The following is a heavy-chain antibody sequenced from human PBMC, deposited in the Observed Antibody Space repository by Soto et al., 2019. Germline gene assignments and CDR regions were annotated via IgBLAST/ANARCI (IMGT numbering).Heavy chain of an antibody. CDR1: GASISGFY. J-gene: IGHJ5*02. CDR2: IYATGTT. V-gene: IGHV4-4*07. D-gene: IGHD1-1*01. CDR3: VRDGTKTLRDWFDP. Sequence: PSETLSLTCTVSGASISGFYWSWIRKSAGKGLEWIGRIYATGTTDYNPSLKSRVMMSVDTSKKQFSLKLRSATAADTAVYYCVRDGTKTLRDWFDPWGQGISVIVSS.